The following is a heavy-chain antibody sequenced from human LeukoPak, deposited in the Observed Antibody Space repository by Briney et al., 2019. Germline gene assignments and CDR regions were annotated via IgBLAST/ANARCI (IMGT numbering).Heavy chain of an antibody. CDR3: AELGITMIGGV. CDR1: GFTFNIYS. Sequence: AGGSLRLSCVASGFTFNIYSMNWVRQAPGKGLEWVSYISSSGSTIYYADSVKGRFTISRDNAKNSLYLQMNSLRAEDTAVYYCAELGITMIGGVWGKGTTVTISS. D-gene: IGHD3-10*02. V-gene: IGHV3-48*04. J-gene: IGHJ6*04. CDR2: ISSSGSTI.